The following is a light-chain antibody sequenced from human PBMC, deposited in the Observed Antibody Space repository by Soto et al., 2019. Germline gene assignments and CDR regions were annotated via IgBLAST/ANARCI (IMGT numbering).Light chain of an antibody. CDR1: QSVSSN. CDR2: GAS. Sequence: EIVMTQSPATLSVSPGERATLSCRASQSVSSNFAWYQQKPGQAPRLLIYGASTRATGIPARFSGSGSGTEFTLTISSLQSEDYAVYYCHQYNNWPPWTFGQGTKVEIK. J-gene: IGKJ1*01. V-gene: IGKV3-15*01. CDR3: HQYNNWPPWT.